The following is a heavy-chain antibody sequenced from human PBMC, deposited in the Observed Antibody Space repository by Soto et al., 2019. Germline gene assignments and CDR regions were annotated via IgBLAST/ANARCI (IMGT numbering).Heavy chain of an antibody. J-gene: IGHJ6*02. D-gene: IGHD1-26*01. CDR3: ARQTGVFGSFVYYYYGMDV. CDR2: IYYSGST. V-gene: IGHV4-39*01. Sequence: QLQLQESGPGLVKPSETLSLTCTVSGGSISSSSYYWGWIRQPPGKGLEWIGSIYYSGSTYYNPSLKLRVTISVDTSKNQFSLKLSSVTAADTAVYYCARQTGVFGSFVYYYYGMDVWGQGTTVTVSS. CDR1: GGSISSSSYY.